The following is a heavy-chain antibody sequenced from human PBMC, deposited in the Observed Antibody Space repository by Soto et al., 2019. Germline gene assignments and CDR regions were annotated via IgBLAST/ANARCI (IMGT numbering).Heavy chain of an antibody. CDR3: VTFLGYGWFDP. Sequence: SETLSLTCSVSGDSISNYHWSWIRQSPRKGLEWIGYIFQSWSTNYNPSLRSRVTVSVDTSKNQISLKLSFVTAEDTAVYYCVTFLGYGWFDPWGQGTLVTVSS. CDR2: IFQSWST. J-gene: IGHJ5*02. V-gene: IGHV4-59*08. CDR1: GDSISNYH. D-gene: IGHD6-13*01.